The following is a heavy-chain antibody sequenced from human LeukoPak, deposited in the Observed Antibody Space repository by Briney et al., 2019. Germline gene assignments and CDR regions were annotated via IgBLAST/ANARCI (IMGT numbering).Heavy chain of an antibody. Sequence: AETLSLTCAVYGGSFRGYYWSWIRQPPGKGLEWIGEINHSGSTNYNPSLKSRVTISLDTSMKRFSLKLNSVTAADTAVYYCASTERCSTTCPLDYWGQGTLVTVSS. D-gene: IGHD2-2*01. CDR2: INHSGST. CDR3: ASTERCSTTCPLDY. CDR1: GGSFRGYY. V-gene: IGHV4-34*01. J-gene: IGHJ4*02.